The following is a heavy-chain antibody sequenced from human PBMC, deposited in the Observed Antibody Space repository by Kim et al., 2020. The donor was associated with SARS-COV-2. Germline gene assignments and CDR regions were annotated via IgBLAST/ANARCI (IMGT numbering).Heavy chain of an antibody. V-gene: IGHV3-21*04. CDR2: ISSSSSYI. D-gene: IGHD6-13*01. CDR1: GFTFSSYS. J-gene: IGHJ4*02. Sequence: GGSLRLSCAASGFTFSSYSMYWVRQAPGKGLEWVSSISSSSSYIYYADSVKGRFTISRDNAKNSLYLQMNSLRAEDTAVYYCARDSGGGYSSSWGQGTLVTVSS. CDR3: ARDSGGGYSSS.